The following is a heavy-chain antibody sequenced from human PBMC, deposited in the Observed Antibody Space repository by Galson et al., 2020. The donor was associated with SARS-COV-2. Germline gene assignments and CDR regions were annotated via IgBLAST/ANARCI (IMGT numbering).Heavy chain of an antibody. J-gene: IGHJ3*02. CDR3: ASPMEMKYGSIEGAVDI. CDR1: GGSISSRSYY. D-gene: IGHD6-13*01. CDR2: IYNSGNT. Sequence: SETLSLTCTVSGGSISSRSYYWGWIRQPPGKGLEWIGSIYNSGNTLYNPSLKRRVTIFIDTSKSQVSLRRSSVTAADTAVYYCASPMEMKYGSIEGAVDIWGQGTMVTVSS. V-gene: IGHV4-39*01.